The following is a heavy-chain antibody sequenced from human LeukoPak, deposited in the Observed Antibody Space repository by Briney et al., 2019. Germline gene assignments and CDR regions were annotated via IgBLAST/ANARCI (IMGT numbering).Heavy chain of an antibody. CDR1: GGTFSSYA. J-gene: IGHJ4*02. Sequence: SVKVSCKASGGTFSSYAISWVRQAPGRGLEWMGRIIPILGMTHYTQKLQGRVTITADKSTGTAYMELTSLRSEDTAVYYCARDRWSYYFDYWGQGTLVTVSS. D-gene: IGHD6-13*01. V-gene: IGHV1-69*04. CDR3: ARDRWSYYFDY. CDR2: IIPILGMT.